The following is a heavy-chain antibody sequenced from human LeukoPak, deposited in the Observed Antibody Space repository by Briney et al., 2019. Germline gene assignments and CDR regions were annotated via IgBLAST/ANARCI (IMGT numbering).Heavy chain of an antibody. Sequence: PSETLSLTCSVSGGSISSGGYYWSWIRQLPGTGLEWIGYIYYSGNTYYNPSLESRAIVSKDTSKNQFSLRLSSVTAADTAVYYCARRKHSSGYYIFDYWGQGTLVTVSS. CDR1: GGSISSGGYY. CDR3: ARRKHSSGYYIFDY. D-gene: IGHD3-22*01. J-gene: IGHJ4*02. CDR2: IYYSGNT. V-gene: IGHV4-31*03.